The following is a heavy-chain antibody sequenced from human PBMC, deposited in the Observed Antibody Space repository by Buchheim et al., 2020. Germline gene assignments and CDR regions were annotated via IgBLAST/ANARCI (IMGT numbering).Heavy chain of an antibody. Sequence: EVHLVESGGGLVQPGGSLRVSCAASGFDFNYYGMNWVRQAPRKGLEWVSYIGTRNSPIYYADSVRGRFAVSRDVAKDSLYLQMNGLTVDDTAVYYCARSISGWSNDYWGQGTL. J-gene: IGHJ4*02. D-gene: IGHD2-15*01. CDR3: ARSISGWSNDY. CDR1: GFDFNYYG. V-gene: IGHV3-48*01. CDR2: IGTRNSPI.